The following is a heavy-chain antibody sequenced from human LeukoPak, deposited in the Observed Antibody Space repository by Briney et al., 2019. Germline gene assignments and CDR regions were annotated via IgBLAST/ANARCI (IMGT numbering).Heavy chain of an antibody. CDR2: IKQDGSEK. J-gene: IGHJ6*03. CDR1: GFTFSGYW. Sequence: GGSLRLSCAASGFTFSGYWMGWVRQAPGKGLEWVANIKQDGSEKYYVDSVKGRFTISRDNARNSLFLQMNSLRAEDTAVYYCARADSSIATRLSRSSIFNYYYYMDVWGKGTKVTVSS. V-gene: IGHV3-7*01. CDR3: ARADSSIATRLSRSSIFNYYYYMDV. D-gene: IGHD6-6*01.